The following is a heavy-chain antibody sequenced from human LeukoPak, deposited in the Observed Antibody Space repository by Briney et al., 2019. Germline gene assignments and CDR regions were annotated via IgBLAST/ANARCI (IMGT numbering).Heavy chain of an antibody. Sequence: ASVKVSCKASGYTFTSYDINWVGQAPGQGLEWMGWVSGYNGNTNYAQKFEGRVAMTTDTSSSTAYMELRSLRSDDTAIYYCARGDWFDPWGQGTLVTVSS. CDR1: GYTFTSYD. J-gene: IGHJ5*02. D-gene: IGHD2-21*01. V-gene: IGHV1-18*01. CDR3: ARGDWFDP. CDR2: VSGYNGNT.